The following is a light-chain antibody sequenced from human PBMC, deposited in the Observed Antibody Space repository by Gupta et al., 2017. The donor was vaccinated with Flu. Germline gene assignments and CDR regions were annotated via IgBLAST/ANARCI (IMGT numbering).Light chain of an antibody. J-gene: IGKJ1*01. CDR1: QSLLYDSNNKDY. Sequence: DIVLTQFPSSLAVSLGERATINCKSSQSLLYDSNNKDYLAWYQQKPGHPPKLLIYGASTRESGVPDRFSGSGSGTDFTLTISSLQAEDVAVYYCQQFHSNPLSFGQGTKVEIK. CDR2: GAS. CDR3: QQFHSNPLS. V-gene: IGKV4-1*01.